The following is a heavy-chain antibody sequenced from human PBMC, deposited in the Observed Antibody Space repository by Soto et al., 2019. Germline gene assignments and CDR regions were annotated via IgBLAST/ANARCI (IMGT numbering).Heavy chain of an antibody. D-gene: IGHD2-2*01. V-gene: IGHV5-51*01. Sequence: EVQLVQSGAEVKKPGESLKISCKGSGYSFTSYWIGWVRQMPGKGLEWMGIIYPGDSDTRYSPSFQGQVTISADKSITTAYLQWSSLKASDTAMYYCARLGVPAAMLPLGNWFDPWGQGTLVTVSS. CDR1: GYSFTSYW. CDR3: ARLGVPAAMLPLGNWFDP. CDR2: IYPGDSDT. J-gene: IGHJ5*02.